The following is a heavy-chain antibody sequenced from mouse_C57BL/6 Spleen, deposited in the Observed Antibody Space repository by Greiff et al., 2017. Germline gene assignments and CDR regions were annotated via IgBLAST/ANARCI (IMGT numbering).Heavy chain of an antibody. J-gene: IGHJ2*01. V-gene: IGHV14-2*01. CDR2: IDPEDGET. CDR3: ARSGDYDHYFDY. Sequence: EVQGVESGAELVKPGASVKLSCTASGFNFKGYYMPWVKQRPEQGLAWVGRIDPEDGETKYAPKFQGKATITADTSSNTAYLQLSSLTSEDTAVYYCARSGDYDHYFDYWGQGTTLTVSS. CDR1: GFNFKGYY. D-gene: IGHD2-4*01.